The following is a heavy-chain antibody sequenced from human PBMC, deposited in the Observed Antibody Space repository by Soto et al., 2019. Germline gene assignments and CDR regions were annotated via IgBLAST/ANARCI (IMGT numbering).Heavy chain of an antibody. V-gene: IGHV1-3*01. CDR1: GYTFTTYT. CDR3: ATSQKGYNWNYFDH. Sequence: ASVKVSCKASGYTFTTYTIHWVRQAPGQRLEWMAWINPGNGYTKYSQKFQGRVTITRDTSASTAYMELSSLRSEDTAVHYCATSQKGYNWNYFDHWGQGTRVTVSS. D-gene: IGHD1-20*01. CDR2: INPGNGYT. J-gene: IGHJ4*02.